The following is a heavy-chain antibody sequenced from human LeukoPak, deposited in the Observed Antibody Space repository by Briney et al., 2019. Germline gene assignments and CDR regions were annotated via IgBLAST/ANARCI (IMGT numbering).Heavy chain of an antibody. Sequence: PSETLSLTCTVSGGSISSYYWSWIRQPPGKGLERIGYIYYSGSTTYNPSLKSRVTISVDTSKNQFSLKLSSVTAADTAVYYCARMPTAAAGLNWFDPWGQGTLVTVSS. J-gene: IGHJ5*02. CDR3: ARMPTAAAGLNWFDP. V-gene: IGHV4-59*01. D-gene: IGHD6-13*01. CDR2: IYYSGST. CDR1: GGSISSYY.